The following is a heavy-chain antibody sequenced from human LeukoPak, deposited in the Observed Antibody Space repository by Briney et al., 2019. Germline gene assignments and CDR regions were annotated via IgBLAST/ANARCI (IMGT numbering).Heavy chain of an antibody. CDR2: IWYDGSNK. J-gene: IGHJ3*02. V-gene: IGHV3-33*01. Sequence: GRSLRLSCAASGFTFSSYGMHWVRQAPGKELEWVAVIWYDGSNKYYADSVKGRFTISRDNSKNTLYLQMTSLRAEDTAVYYCARDQVLGAFDIWGQGTMVTVSS. CDR3: ARDQVLGAFDI. CDR1: GFTFSSYG.